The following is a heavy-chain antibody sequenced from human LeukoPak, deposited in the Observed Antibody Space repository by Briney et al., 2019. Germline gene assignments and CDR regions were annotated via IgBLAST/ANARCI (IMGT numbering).Heavy chain of an antibody. V-gene: IGHV3-21*03. CDR3: ARVTLPSASAFDF. CDR2: ISSASTDI. CDR1: GFTFSSYS. D-gene: IGHD2-2*01. Sequence: GGSLRLSCAASGFTFSSYSMNWVRQAPGKGLEWVSSISSASTDIYYGDSVKGRFTISRDNAKNSLYLQMNSLRAEDTAIYYCARVTLPSASAFDFWGQGTLVTVSS. J-gene: IGHJ4*02.